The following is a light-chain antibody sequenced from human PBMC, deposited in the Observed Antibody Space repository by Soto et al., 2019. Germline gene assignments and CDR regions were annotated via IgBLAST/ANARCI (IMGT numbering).Light chain of an antibody. J-gene: IGKJ1*01. V-gene: IGKV3-15*01. CDR2: GAS. CDR3: QQYYNWWT. Sequence: TVLTQSPATLSVSLGERVTLSCRASQSVRNNLAWYRQKPGQAPRLLIYGASTRATDIPDRFSGSGSGTEFTLTISGLQSEDSAVYHCQQYYNWWTFCQGTKVDIK. CDR1: QSVRNN.